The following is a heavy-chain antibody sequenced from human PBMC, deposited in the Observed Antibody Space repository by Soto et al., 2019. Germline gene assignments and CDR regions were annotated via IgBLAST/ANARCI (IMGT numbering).Heavy chain of an antibody. V-gene: IGHV3-23*01. D-gene: IGHD3-9*01. CDR2: FFQNGET. J-gene: IGHJ4*02. CDR1: GFTLSTYT. Sequence: PGGSLRLSCAASGFTLSTYTMNWVRQAPGKGLEWVLCFFQNGETFYTGSVKGRFTISRDDYKNMVYLQMDSLRADDTALYYCAKDRQPDGIWTFDYWGQGILVTVSS. CDR3: AKDRQPDGIWTFDY.